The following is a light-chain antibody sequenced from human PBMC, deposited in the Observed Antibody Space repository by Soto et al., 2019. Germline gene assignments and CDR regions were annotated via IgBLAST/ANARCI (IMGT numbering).Light chain of an antibody. J-gene: IGKJ2*01. V-gene: IGKV3-20*01. CDR1: QTVRDGY. CDR2: GAS. CDR3: QQYGVSMIT. Sequence: DIVLTQSPGTLSLSPGEIATLSCRASQTVRDGYLAWYLQKPGQAPRLFIYGASARATGIPDRFSGGGSGTVFTLTISGLEPEDFAVYYCQQYGVSMITFGQGAKLEIK.